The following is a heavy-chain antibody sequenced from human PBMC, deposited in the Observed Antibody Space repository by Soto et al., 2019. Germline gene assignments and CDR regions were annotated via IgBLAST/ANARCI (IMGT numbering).Heavy chain of an antibody. D-gene: IGHD1-1*01. J-gene: IGHJ4*02. CDR1: GGSISSGGYS. CDR3: AKSVYNWNDGFFDY. V-gene: IGHV4-30-2*02. CDR2: MYHSGST. Sequence: SETLSLTCAVSGGSISSGGYSWSWIRQPPGKGLEWIGYMYHSGSTYYNPSLKGRFTISRDNSKNTLYLQMSSLRAEDTAVYYCAKSVYNWNDGFFDYWGQGTLVTVSS.